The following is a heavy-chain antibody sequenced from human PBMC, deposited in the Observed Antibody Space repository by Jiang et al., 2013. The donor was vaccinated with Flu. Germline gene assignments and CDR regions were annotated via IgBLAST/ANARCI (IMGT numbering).Heavy chain of an antibody. V-gene: IGHV1-18*01. CDR2: ISAYNGNT. CDR3: ARQLSDTTMSRYNWFDP. Sequence: SGAEVKKPGASVKVSCKASGYTFTSYGISWVRQAPGQGLEWMGWISAYNGNTNYAQKLQGRVTMTTDTSTSTAYMELRSLRSDDTAVYYCARQLSDTTMSRYNWFDPWGQGTLVTVSS. J-gene: IGHJ5*02. D-gene: IGHD5-18*01. CDR1: GYTFTSYG.